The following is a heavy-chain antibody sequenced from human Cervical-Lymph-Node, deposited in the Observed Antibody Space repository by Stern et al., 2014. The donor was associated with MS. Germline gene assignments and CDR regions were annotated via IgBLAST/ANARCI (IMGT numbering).Heavy chain of an antibody. D-gene: IGHD3-3*01. CDR3: SRGWGGFDD. V-gene: IGHV3-21*01. Sequence: EMQLVESGGGLVKPGGSLRLSCAASGLTFSTYSMNWVRQAPGKGLEWVSSTSTTSTYIYYADSVRGRFTISRDHAEKSLYLQLNNMRDEDTAGYYCSRGWGGFDDWGQGTLVTVSS. CDR2: TSTTSTYI. J-gene: IGHJ4*02. CDR1: GLTFSTYS.